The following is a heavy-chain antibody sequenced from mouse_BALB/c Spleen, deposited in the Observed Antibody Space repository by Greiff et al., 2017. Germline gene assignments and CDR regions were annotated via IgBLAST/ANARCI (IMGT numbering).Heavy chain of an antibody. CDR1: GFTFSDYY. D-gene: IGHD2-4*01. J-gene: IGHJ3*01. CDR2: ISDGGSYT. Sequence: EVQLVESGGGLVKPGGSLKLSCAASGFTFSDYYMYWVRQTPEKRLEWVATISDGGSYTYYPDSVKGRFTISRDNAKNNLYLQMSSLKSEDTAMYYCARDYDYDVEAWFAYWGQGTLVTVSA. V-gene: IGHV5-4*02. CDR3: ARDYDYDVEAWFAY.